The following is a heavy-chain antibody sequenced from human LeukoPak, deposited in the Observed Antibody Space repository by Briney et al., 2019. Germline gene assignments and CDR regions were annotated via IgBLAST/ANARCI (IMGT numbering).Heavy chain of an antibody. CDR3: ARQNSGYDLGPFAY. CDR1: GGSISSYY. CDR2: IYYSGST. Sequence: SETLSLTCTVSGGSISSYYWSWIRQPPGKGLEWIGYIYYSGSTNYNPSLKSRVTISVDTSKNQFSLKLSSVTAADTAVYYCARQNSGYDLGPFAYWGQGILVTVSS. J-gene: IGHJ4*02. V-gene: IGHV4-59*08. D-gene: IGHD5-12*01.